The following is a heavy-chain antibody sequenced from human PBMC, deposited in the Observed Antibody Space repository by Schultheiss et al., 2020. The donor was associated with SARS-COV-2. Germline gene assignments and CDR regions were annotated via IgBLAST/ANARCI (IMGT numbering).Heavy chain of an antibody. Sequence: SQTLSLTCTVSGGSIRSSSYYWGWIRQPPGKGLEWIGSIYYSGSTYYNPSLKSRVTISVDTSKNQFSLKLSSVTAADTAVYYCARGGYSYGSIPFDYWGQGTLVTVSS. V-gene: IGHV4-39*07. CDR2: IYYSGST. CDR1: GGSIRSSSYY. D-gene: IGHD5-18*01. J-gene: IGHJ4*02. CDR3: ARGGYSYGSIPFDY.